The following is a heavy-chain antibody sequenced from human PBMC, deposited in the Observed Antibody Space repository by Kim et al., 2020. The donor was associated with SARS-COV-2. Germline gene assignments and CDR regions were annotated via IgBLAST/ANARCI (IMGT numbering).Heavy chain of an antibody. J-gene: IGHJ5*02. V-gene: IGHV4-59*09. CDR3: ARGNSSGWYFWFDP. Sequence: NPYHKRRVTIAVDTTKNQCSLKLSSVTAAGTAVYYCARGNSSGWYFWFDPWGQGTLVTVSS. D-gene: IGHD6-19*01.